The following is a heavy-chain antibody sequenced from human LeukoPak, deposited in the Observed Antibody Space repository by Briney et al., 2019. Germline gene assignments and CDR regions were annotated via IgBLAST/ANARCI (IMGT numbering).Heavy chain of an antibody. V-gene: IGHV3-9*01. J-gene: IGHJ5*02. CDR2: ISWNSGSI. Sequence: GGSLRLSCAASGFTFDDYAMHWVRHAPGKGLEWVSGISWNSGSIGYADSVKGRFTISRDNAKNSLYLQMNSRRAEDTALYYCAGSYSGSPRNWFDPWGQGTLVTVSS. CDR1: GFTFDDYA. CDR3: AGSYSGSPRNWFDP. D-gene: IGHD1-26*01.